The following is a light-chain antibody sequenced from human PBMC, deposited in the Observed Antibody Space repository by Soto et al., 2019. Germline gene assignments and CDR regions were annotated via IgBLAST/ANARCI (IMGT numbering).Light chain of an antibody. CDR1: QSISKY. CDR2: AAS. Sequence: DIQMTQSPSSLSASVGDRVSITCRASQSISKYLNWFQQKPGTAPKVLISAASSLQSGVPSRFSGSGSGTDFTLTIDNVQPEDFATYYCQQTYSISITFGQGTRLEI. V-gene: IGKV1-39*01. J-gene: IGKJ5*01. CDR3: QQTYSISIT.